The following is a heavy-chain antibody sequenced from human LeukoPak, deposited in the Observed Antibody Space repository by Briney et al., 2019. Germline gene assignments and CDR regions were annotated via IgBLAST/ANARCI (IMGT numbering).Heavy chain of an antibody. V-gene: IGHV3-23*01. D-gene: IGHD6-13*01. CDR3: ARNGYSSSWYGV. J-gene: IGHJ4*02. Sequence: GGSLRLSCEASGRTFNNYAMHWVRQSSGKGLEWVSGIGSSGGGTYYADSVKGRFTISRDTSKDTVYLQMNSLRAEDTAVYYCARNGYSSSWYGVWGQGTLVTVSS. CDR1: GRTFNNYA. CDR2: IGSSGGGT.